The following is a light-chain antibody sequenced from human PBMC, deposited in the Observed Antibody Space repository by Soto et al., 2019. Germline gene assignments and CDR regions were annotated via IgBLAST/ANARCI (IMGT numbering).Light chain of an antibody. CDR3: QQRSNLPPLT. CDR2: DAS. Sequence: EIVLTQSPATLSLSPGERATLSCRASQSVSRYLAWYQQKPGQAPRLLIYDASNRATGTPARFSGSGSGTDFTLTISNLEPEDFAVYYCQQRSNLPPLTFGGGTKVEIK. J-gene: IGKJ4*01. CDR1: QSVSRY. V-gene: IGKV3-11*01.